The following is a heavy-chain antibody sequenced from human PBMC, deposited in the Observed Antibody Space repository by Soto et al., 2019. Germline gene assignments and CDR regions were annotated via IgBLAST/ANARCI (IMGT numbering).Heavy chain of an antibody. CDR2: IKSKTDGGTT. J-gene: IGHJ4*02. CDR1: GFTFSNAY. V-gene: IGHV3-15*01. CDR3: TTDGTSVQLAGPFDY. D-gene: IGHD1-1*01. Sequence: GGSLRLSCAASGFTFSNAYMSWVRQAPGKGLEWVGRIKSKTDGGTTDYAAPVKGRFTISRDDSKNTLYLQMNSLKTEHTALYYCTTDGTSVQLAGPFDYWSQGTLVIGSS.